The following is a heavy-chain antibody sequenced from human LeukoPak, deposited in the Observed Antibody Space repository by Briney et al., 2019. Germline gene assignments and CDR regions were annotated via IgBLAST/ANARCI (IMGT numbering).Heavy chain of an antibody. Sequence: GGSLRLSCAASGFTFSDYYMSWIRQAPEKGLEWVSYISSSSNYTNYADSVKGRFTISKDNAKNSLYLQMNSLTAEDTAVYYCARQGNNWFDPWGQGTLVTVSS. CDR3: ARQGNNWFDP. J-gene: IGHJ5*02. CDR1: GFTFSDYY. CDR2: ISSSSNYT. V-gene: IGHV3-11*06.